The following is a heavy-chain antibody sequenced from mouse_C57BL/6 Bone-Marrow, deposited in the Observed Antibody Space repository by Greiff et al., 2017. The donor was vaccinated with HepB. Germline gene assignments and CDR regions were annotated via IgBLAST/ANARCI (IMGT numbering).Heavy chain of an antibody. CDR1: GYTFTSYG. CDR2: IYPGSGNT. Sequence: QVQLQQSGAELARPGASVKLSCKASGYTFTSYGISWVKQRTGQGLEWIGEIYPGSGNTYYNEKFKGKATLTADKSSSTAYMELRSLTSEDSAVYFCARRGGVDYWGQGTTLTVSS. CDR3: ARRGGVDY. V-gene: IGHV1-81*01. J-gene: IGHJ2*01.